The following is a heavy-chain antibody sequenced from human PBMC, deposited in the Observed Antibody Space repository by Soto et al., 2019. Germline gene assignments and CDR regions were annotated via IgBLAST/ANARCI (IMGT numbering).Heavy chain of an antibody. CDR3: TRLRSSLSMRGDY. J-gene: IGHJ4*02. Sequence: QLQLQESGPGLAKPSETLSLTCTVSGGSISGSTYFWGWIRQPPGKGLEWIGSMYYGGSTYYNPSLKSRVTISADTSKNQFSLKLTSVTAADTALYYCTRLRSSLSMRGDYWGQGILVTVSS. CDR2: MYYGGST. CDR1: GGSISGSTYF. D-gene: IGHD6-6*01. V-gene: IGHV4-39*01.